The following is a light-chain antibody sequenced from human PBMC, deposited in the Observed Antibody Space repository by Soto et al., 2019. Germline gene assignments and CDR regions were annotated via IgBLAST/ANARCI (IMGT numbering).Light chain of an antibody. Sequence: DIQRAQSSVTLSSYLLAIVTITCRAIQSISTWLAWYQQKPGKAPKLLIYDASSLESGVPSRFSGSVSVTEFTLTISSLQPEDIATYYCQQYDNPALTFGVGTKVDIK. CDR3: QQYDNPALT. CDR1: QSISTW. J-gene: IGKJ4*01. V-gene: IGKV1-5*01. CDR2: DAS.